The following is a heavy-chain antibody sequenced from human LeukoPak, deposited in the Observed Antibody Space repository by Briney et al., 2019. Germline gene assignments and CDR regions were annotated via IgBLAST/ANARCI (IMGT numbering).Heavy chain of an antibody. V-gene: IGHV4-31*03. D-gene: IGHD4-11*01. J-gene: IGHJ5*02. CDR1: GYSITSGGYY. CDR2: IYYSGST. CDR3: ARGAYSDYRWFGP. Sequence: SETLSLTYTVSGYSITSGGYYWSWIRQYPGKGLEWIGYIYYSGSTHYNPSLKSRVTISVDTSKNQFSLILTSVTAADTAVYYCARGAYSDYRWFGPWGQGALVTVST.